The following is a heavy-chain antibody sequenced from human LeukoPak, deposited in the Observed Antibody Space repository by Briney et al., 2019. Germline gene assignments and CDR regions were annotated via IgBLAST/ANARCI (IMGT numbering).Heavy chain of an antibody. V-gene: IGHV3-21*01. J-gene: IGHJ4*02. CDR2: ICRSSSYR. CDR1: GFTFSSYS. D-gene: IGHD6-13*01. CDR3: ARAGTQIAAPFDY. Sequence: GGSLRLSCAASGFTFSSYSMNWVRPAPGKGLERGSSICRSSSYRYYADSVKGRLTISRDNAKNSLYLQMNSLRAEDTAVYYCARAGTQIAAPFDYWGQGTLVTVSS.